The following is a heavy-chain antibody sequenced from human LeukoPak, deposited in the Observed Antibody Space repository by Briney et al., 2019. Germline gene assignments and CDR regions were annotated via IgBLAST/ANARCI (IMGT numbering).Heavy chain of an antibody. D-gene: IGHD2-2*01. CDR1: GGSISSYY. CDR3: ARDRYCSSTSCSYYYGMDV. V-gene: IGHV4-59*01. CDR2: IYYSGNT. J-gene: IGHJ6*02. Sequence: SETLSLTCTVSGGSISSYYWSWIRQPPGKGLEWIGYIYYSGNTNYNPSLKSRVTISVDTSKNQFSLKLSSVTAADTAVYYCARDRYCSSTSCSYYYGMDVWGQGTTVTVSS.